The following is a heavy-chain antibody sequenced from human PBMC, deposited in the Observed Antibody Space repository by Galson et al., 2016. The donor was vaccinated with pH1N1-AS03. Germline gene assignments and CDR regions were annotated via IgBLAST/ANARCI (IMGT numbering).Heavy chain of an antibody. J-gene: IGHJ5*02. CDR3: ARGVVDCSGPACSGTLRFDP. CDR1: GYTFTTYD. V-gene: IGHV1-8*03. D-gene: IGHD2-15*01. CDR2: MNPDSGNT. Sequence: SVKVSCKASGYTFTTYDISWVRQAPGQGLEWMGWMNPDSGNTGYAPSFQGRVTITRDTSISTAYMELSSLRSEDTAVYYCARGVVDCSGPACSGTLRFDPWGQGTLSPSPQ.